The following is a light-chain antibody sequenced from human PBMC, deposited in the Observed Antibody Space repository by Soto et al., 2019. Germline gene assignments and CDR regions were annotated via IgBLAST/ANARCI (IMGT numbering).Light chain of an antibody. CDR2: DAS. J-gene: IGKJ5*01. V-gene: IGKV3-11*01. Sequence: EIVLTQSPATLSLSPGERATLSCRASQSVSSYLAWYQQKPGQAPRLLIYDASNRATGIAARFSGSGSGTDFTLTISSLEPEDFAVYYWQQRSNWPPTFGQGTRLEIK. CDR3: QQRSNWPPT. CDR1: QSVSSY.